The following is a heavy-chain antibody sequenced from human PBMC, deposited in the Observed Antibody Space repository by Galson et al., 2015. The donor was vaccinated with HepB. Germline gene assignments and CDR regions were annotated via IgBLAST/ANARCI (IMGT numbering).Heavy chain of an antibody. Sequence: TLSLTCTVSSGSISSGGYYWSWIRQHPGKGLEWIGYIYYSGSTYYNPSLKSRVTISVDTSKNQFSLKLSSVTAADTAVYYCARVETHYYDMDVWGQGTTVTVSS. CDR1: SGSISSGGYY. CDR2: IYYSGST. V-gene: IGHV4-31*03. J-gene: IGHJ6*02. CDR3: ARVETHYYDMDV.